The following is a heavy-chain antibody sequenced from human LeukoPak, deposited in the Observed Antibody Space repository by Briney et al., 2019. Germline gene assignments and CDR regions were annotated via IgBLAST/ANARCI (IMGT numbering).Heavy chain of an antibody. V-gene: IGHV3-23*01. J-gene: IGHJ6*03. CDR1: GFTFSSYG. D-gene: IGHD2-21*01. CDR3: AKPRDYYYWHMDV. CDR2: ISGSGGST. Sequence: GGSLRLSCAASGFTFSSYGVTWVRQAPGKGLEWVSAISGSGGSTYNADSVKGRFTISRDNSKNSVYLQMNRLTTEDTALYFCAKPRDYYYWHMDVWGKGTRVTVSS.